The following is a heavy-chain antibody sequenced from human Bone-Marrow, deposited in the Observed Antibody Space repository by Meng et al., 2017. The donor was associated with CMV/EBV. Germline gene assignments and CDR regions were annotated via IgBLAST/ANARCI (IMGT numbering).Heavy chain of an antibody. V-gene: IGHV4-34*01. CDR2: INHSGST. CDR1: GGSFSGYY. Sequence: SETLSLTCAVHGGSFSGYYWSWIRQPPGKGLEWIGEINHSGSTNYNPSLKSRVTISVDTSKNQFSLKLSSVTAADTAVYYCARGRYCSSTSCVNTVLYYYYGMDFWGQGITVTVSS. CDR3: ARGRYCSSTSCVNTVLYYYYGMDF. J-gene: IGHJ6*02. D-gene: IGHD2-2*01.